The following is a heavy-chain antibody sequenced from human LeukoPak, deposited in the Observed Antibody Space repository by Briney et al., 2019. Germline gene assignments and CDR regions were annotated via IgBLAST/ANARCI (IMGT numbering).Heavy chain of an antibody. CDR1: GFTFSNYW. CDR3: ASSDRLDY. V-gene: IGHV3-74*01. CDR2: IFSDVSST. D-gene: IGHD1-14*01. Sequence: GGSLRLSCAASGFTFSNYWVHWVRQAPGKGLVWVSRIFSDVSSTTYADSVQGRFTISRDNAQNTLYLQMNSLRAEDTAVYYCASSDRLDYWGQGTLVTVSS. J-gene: IGHJ4*02.